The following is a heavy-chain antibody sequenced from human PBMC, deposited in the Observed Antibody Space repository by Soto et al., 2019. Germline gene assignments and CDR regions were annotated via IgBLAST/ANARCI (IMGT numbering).Heavy chain of an antibody. CDR2: ISGSGGST. J-gene: IGHJ5*02. CDR3: AKDRDYGDYVGWFDP. V-gene: IGHV3-23*01. CDR1: GFTFSSYA. D-gene: IGHD4-17*01. Sequence: PGGSLRLSCAASGFTFSSYAMSWVRQAPGKRLEWVSAISGSGGSTYYADSVKGRFTISRDNSKNTLYLQMNSLRAEDTAVYYCAKDRDYGDYVGWFDPWGQGTLVTVSS.